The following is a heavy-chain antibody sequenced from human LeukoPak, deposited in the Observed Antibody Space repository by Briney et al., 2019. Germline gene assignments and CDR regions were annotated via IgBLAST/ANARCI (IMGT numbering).Heavy chain of an antibody. D-gene: IGHD2-15*01. CDR3: ATLQCSGGSCYSGSGGYYGMDV. CDR1: GSPFINSS. CDR2: FFPVDSDT. J-gene: IGHJ6*02. Sequence: GESLKFSCKGSGSPFINSSIAWVGQLPEKGRDWMGLFFPVDSDTRYNPSFQGQVTISADKSISTAYLQWSSLKASDTAMYYCATLQCSGGSCYSGSGGYYGMDVWGQGTTVTVSS. V-gene: IGHV5-51*01.